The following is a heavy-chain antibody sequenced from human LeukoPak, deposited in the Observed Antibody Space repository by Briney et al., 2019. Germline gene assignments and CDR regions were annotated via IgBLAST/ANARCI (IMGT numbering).Heavy chain of an antibody. Sequence: SQTLSLTCAISGDSVSSNSAAWNWIRQSPSTRLEWLGRTYYRSKLFFNYEVSVRSRITINPDTSKNQFSLQLNSVTPEDTAVYFCARETYGSGSYTYPYYYYYYMDVWGKGTTVTISS. V-gene: IGHV6-1*01. D-gene: IGHD3-10*01. CDR2: TYYRSKLFF. CDR3: ARETYGSGSYTYPYYYYYYMDV. CDR1: GDSVSSNSAA. J-gene: IGHJ6*03.